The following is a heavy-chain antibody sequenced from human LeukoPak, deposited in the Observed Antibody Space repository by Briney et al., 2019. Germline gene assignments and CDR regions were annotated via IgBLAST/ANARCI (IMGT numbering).Heavy chain of an antibody. CDR1: GYTFTSFY. CDR2: INPSGGST. Sequence: GASVKVSCKASGYTFTSFYMQWVRQAPGQGLEWMGIINPSGGSTNYAQKFQGRVSMTRDTSTSTVYMELSSLRSEDTAMYWCARGCYDSSGYDPGLGYWGQGTLVTVSS. V-gene: IGHV1-46*01. J-gene: IGHJ4*02. D-gene: IGHD3-22*01. CDR3: ARGCYDSSGYDPGLGY.